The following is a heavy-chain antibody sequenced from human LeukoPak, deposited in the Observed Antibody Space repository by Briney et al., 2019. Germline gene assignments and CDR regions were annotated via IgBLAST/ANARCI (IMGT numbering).Heavy chain of an antibody. J-gene: IGHJ4*02. V-gene: IGHV1-69*13. CDR1: GGTLSSYA. CDR2: IIPIFGTA. CDR3: ARGGTYYYGSGSYRHFDY. Sequence: ASVKVSRKASGGTLSSYAISWVRQAPGQGLEWMGGIIPIFGTANYAQKFQGRVTITADESTSTAYMELSSLRSEDTAVYYCARGGTYYYGSGSYRHFDYWGQGTLVTVSS. D-gene: IGHD3-10*01.